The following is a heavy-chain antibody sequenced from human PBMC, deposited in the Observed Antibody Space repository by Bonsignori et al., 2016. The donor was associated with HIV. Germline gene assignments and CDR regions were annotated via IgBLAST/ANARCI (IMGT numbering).Heavy chain of an antibody. Sequence: LSCTFSAGSISSYYWSWIRQPAGKGLEWIGRLYTSANINYNPSLKSRVTMSVDTSKNQFSLNLTSVTAADTAVYYCARNHMGREAFDIWGQGTMVTVSS. CDR2: LYTSANI. D-gene: IGHD1-14*01. J-gene: IGHJ3*02. CDR1: AGSISSYY. CDR3: ARNHMGREAFDI. V-gene: IGHV4-4*07.